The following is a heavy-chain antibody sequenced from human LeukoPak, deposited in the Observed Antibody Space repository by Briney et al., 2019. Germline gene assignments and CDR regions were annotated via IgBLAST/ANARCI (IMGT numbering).Heavy chain of an antibody. D-gene: IGHD7-27*01. CDR2: IKQDGSEK. CDR1: GLTFSSYW. Sequence: GGSLRLSCAASGLTFSSYWMSWVRQAPGKGLEWVANIKQDGSEKYYVDSVKGRFTISRDNAKNSLYLQMNSLRAEDTAVYYCARKGGPLGPPFDNWGQGTLVTVSS. CDR3: ARKGGPLGPPFDN. J-gene: IGHJ4*02. V-gene: IGHV3-7*01.